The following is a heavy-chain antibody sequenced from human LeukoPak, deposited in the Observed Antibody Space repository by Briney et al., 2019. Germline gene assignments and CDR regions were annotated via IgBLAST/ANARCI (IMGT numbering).Heavy chain of an antibody. CDR2: ISSSSSYI. Sequence: GGSLRLSCAASGFTFSSYSMNWVRQAPGKGLEWVSSISSSSSYIYYADSVKGRFTISRDNAKNSLYLQINSLRAEDTAVYYCARIGFWSGSHDYGRDVWGQGTTVTVSS. V-gene: IGHV3-21*01. J-gene: IGHJ6*02. D-gene: IGHD3-3*01. CDR1: GFTFSSYS. CDR3: ARIGFWSGSHDYGRDV.